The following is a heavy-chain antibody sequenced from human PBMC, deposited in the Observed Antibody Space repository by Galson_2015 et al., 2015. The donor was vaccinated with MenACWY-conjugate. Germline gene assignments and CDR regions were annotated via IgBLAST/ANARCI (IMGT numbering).Heavy chain of an antibody. CDR3: ARHPPGGRGMDV. V-gene: IGHV5-51*01. CDR1: GYSFTNYW. Sequence: QSGAEVKKPGESLQISCTGSGYSFTNYWIGWVRQMPGRGLEWMGLIDPHNSNTRYSPSFQGQVTISADESISTAFLQWSSLKASDTAMYCCARHPPGGRGMDVWGRGTTVTVSS. J-gene: IGHJ6*02. D-gene: IGHD1-26*01. CDR2: IDPHNSNT.